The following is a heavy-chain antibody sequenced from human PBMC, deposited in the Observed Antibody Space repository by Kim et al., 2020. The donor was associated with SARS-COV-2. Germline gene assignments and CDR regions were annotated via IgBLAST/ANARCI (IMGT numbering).Heavy chain of an antibody. CDR2: IYYSGST. D-gene: IGHD3-10*01. J-gene: IGHJ4*02. CDR3: ARGVGNMVQGALYYFDY. Sequence: SETLSLTCTVSGGSISSGGYYWSWIRQHPGKGLEWIGYIYYSGSTYYNPSLKSRVTISVDTSKNQFSLKLSSVTAADTAVYYCARGVGNMVQGALYYFDYWGQGTLVTVSS. CDR1: GGSISSGGYY. V-gene: IGHV4-31*03.